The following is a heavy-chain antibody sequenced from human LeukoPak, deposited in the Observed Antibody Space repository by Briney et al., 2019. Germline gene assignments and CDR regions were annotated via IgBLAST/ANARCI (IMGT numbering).Heavy chain of an antibody. Sequence: PGGSLRLSCAASGFTFSSYAMHWVRQAPGKGLEWVAVISYDGSNKYYADSVKGRFTISRDNSKNTLYLQMNSLRAEDTAVYYCARSVDTAMGAFDIWGQGTMVTVSS. D-gene: IGHD5-18*01. CDR2: ISYDGSNK. CDR1: GFTFSSYA. V-gene: IGHV3-30-3*01. CDR3: ARSVDTAMGAFDI. J-gene: IGHJ3*02.